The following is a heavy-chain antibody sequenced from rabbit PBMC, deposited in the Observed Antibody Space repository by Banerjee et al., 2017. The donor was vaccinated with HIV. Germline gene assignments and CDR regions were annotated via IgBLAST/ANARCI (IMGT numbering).Heavy chain of an antibody. J-gene: IGHJ4*01. D-gene: IGHD6-1*01. CDR3: ARDYINGYSDYVFNL. Sequence: QEQLEESGGDLVKPEGSLTLTCKASGFDFSSGYDMYWVRQAPGKGLEWIACIYTNSNTAYYASWAKGRFTISKTSSTTVTLQMTSLTAADTATYFCARDYINGYSDYVFNLWGQGTLVTV. CDR2: IYTNSNTA. CDR1: GFDFSSGYD. V-gene: IGHV1S45*01.